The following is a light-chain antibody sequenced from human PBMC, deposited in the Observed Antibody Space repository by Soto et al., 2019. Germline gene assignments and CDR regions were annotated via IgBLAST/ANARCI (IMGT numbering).Light chain of an antibody. CDR1: LNLLHTDGKTY. CDR3: MQSIQRLT. V-gene: IGKV2D-29*01. Sequence: DIVMTQTPLSLSVTPGQPASISCRSSLNLLHTDGKTYLSWYLQKPGQPPQLLMFEVSNRFSGVQDRFSGSGSGTAFTLKISRVEADDVVVYYCMQSIQRLTFGGGTKVEIK. J-gene: IGKJ4*01. CDR2: EVS.